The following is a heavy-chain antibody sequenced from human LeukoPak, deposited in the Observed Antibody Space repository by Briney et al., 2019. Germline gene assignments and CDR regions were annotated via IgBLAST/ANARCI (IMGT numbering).Heavy chain of an antibody. J-gene: IGHJ4*02. CDR2: IKSKTDGGTT. V-gene: IGHV3-15*01. D-gene: IGHD3-22*01. CDR1: GFTFTNVW. Sequence: GGSLRHSCAASGFTFTNVWMSWVRQAPGKGLEWVGRIKSKTDGGTTDYAAPVKGRFTISRGDSKNTLYLQMNSLKTEDTAVYYCTTVVWGSGYYNFDYWGQGTLVTVFS. CDR3: TTVVWGSGYYNFDY.